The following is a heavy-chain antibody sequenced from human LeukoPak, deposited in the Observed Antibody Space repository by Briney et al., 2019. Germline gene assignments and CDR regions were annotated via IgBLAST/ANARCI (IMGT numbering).Heavy chain of an antibody. CDR3: ARGVVSERVREVISGFDY. CDR2: IIPIFGTA. V-gene: IGHV1-69*01. CDR1: GGTFSSYA. Sequence: SVKVSCKASGGTFSSYASSWVRQAPGQGLEWMGGIIPIFGTANYAQKFQGRVTITADESTSTAYMELSSLRSEDTAVYYCARGVVSERVREVISGFDYWGQGTLVTVSS. J-gene: IGHJ4*02. D-gene: IGHD3-10*01.